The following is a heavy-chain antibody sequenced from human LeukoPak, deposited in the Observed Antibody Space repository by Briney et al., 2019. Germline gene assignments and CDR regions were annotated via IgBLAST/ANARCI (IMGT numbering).Heavy chain of an antibody. CDR3: VRHRGLGSPFYGVDV. CDR1: GGSISTYY. J-gene: IGHJ6*02. CDR2: VFYSGST. D-gene: IGHD3/OR15-3a*01. V-gene: IGHV4-59*08. Sequence: SETLSLTCTVSGGSISTYYWSWIRQPPGKGLEWIGYVFYSGSTSYNPSLKSRVTISVGTSKNQFSLKLNSVIAADTAVYYCVRHRGLGSPFYGVDVWGQGTTVTVSS.